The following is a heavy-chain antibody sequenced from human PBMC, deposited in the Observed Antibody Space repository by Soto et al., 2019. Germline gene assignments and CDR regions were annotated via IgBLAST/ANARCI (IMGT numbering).Heavy chain of an antibody. D-gene: IGHD2-15*01. CDR1: GYLFSTYS. Sequence: QEHLVQSGAEVKKPGASVTVSCQASGYLFSTYSVHWVRHAPGQALQWMGVIDPSDGSTIYAQQFQDRITLTSDTSARTFFLGLTSLTFDDTAIYDCTKGFVTRLLPNHFYYGMDFWGQGTTVTVSS. CDR2: IDPSDGST. CDR3: TKGFVTRLLPNHFYYGMDF. V-gene: IGHV1-46*01. J-gene: IGHJ6*02.